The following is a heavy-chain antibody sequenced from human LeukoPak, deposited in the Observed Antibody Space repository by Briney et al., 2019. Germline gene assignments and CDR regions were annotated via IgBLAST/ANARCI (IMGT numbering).Heavy chain of an antibody. V-gene: IGHV3-74*01. CDR1: GFTFSSYW. J-gene: IGHJ2*01. D-gene: IGHD3-16*01. CDR2: INSDGKTT. Sequence: PGGSLRLSCAASGFTFSSYWMYWVRQAPGKGLVWVSRINSDGKTTNYVDSVKGRFTISRDNAKNSLYLQMNSLRAEDTAVYYCARDPPGGHWYFDLWGRGTLVTVSS. CDR3: ARDPPGGHWYFDL.